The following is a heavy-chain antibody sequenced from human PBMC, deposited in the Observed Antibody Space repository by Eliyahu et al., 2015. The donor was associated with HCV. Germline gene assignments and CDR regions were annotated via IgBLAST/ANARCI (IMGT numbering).Heavy chain of an antibody. J-gene: IGHJ4*02. Sequence: QVQLVQSGTEVEKPGASVKVSCKASGYTFTGNYTHWVRQAPGQDLEWMGWINPNSGGRDYAQKFQGRVTLTRDTSISTVYLELTRLTSDDTAVYFCARTDEATTGGRAWYSFDYWGQGTLVTVSS. CDR2: INPNSGGR. V-gene: IGHV1-2*02. D-gene: IGHD1-1*01. CDR3: ARTDEATTGGRAWYSFDY. CDR1: GYTFTGNY.